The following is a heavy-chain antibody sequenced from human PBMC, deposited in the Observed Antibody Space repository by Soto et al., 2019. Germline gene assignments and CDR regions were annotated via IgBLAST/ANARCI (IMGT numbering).Heavy chain of an antibody. Sequence: GASVKVSCKASGYPFTSYASHWVRQAPGQRLEWMGWINAGNGNTKYSQKFQGRVTITRDTSASTAYMELSSLRSEDTAVYYCARALGRLGIDFDYWGQGTLVTVSS. V-gene: IGHV1-3*01. D-gene: IGHD7-27*01. CDR1: GYPFTSYA. J-gene: IGHJ4*02. CDR3: ARALGRLGIDFDY. CDR2: INAGNGNT.